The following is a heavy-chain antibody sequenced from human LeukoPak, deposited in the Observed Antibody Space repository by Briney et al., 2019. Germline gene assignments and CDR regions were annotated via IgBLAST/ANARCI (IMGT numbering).Heavy chain of an antibody. CDR1: GFTFSSYA. J-gene: IGHJ6*02. CDR3: ARLRCYTCYYYYGMDV. CDR2: INHSGST. Sequence: GSLRLSCAASGFTFSSYAMSWVRQPPGKGLEWIGEINHSGSTNYNPSLKSRVTISVDTSKNQFSLKLSSVTAADTAVYYCARLRCYTCYYYYGMDVWGQGTTVTVSS. D-gene: IGHD2-2*02. V-gene: IGHV4-34*01.